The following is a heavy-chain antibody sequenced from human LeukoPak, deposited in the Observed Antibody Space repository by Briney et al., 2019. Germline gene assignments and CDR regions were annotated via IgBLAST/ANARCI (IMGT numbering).Heavy chain of an antibody. CDR2: IRYDGSNK. CDR1: GFTFSSYG. J-gene: IGHJ6*03. V-gene: IGHV3-30*02. Sequence: AGGSLRLSCAASGFTFSSYGMHWVRQAPGKGLEWVAFIRYDGSNKYYADSVKGRFTISRDNSKNTLYLQMNSLRAEDTAVYYCAKDPTSSSWYFGYYYYYMDVWGKGTTVTISS. CDR3: AKDPTSSSWYFGYYYYYMDV. D-gene: IGHD6-13*01.